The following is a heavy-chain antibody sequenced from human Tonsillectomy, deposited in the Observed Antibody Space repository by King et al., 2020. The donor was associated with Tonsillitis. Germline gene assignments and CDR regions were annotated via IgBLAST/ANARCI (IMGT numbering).Heavy chain of an antibody. D-gene: IGHD2-8*01. CDR2: ISYDGSNK. CDR3: AKAQSALPMVYAKYVVD. Sequence: QLVQSGGGVVQPGRSLRLSCAASGFTFSSYGMHWVRQAPGKGLEWVAFISYDGSNKYYADSVKGRFTISRDNSKNTLYLQMNSLRAEDTAVYYCAKAQSALPMVYAKYVVDWGQGILVTVSS. V-gene: IGHV3-30*18. J-gene: IGHJ4*02. CDR1: GFTFSSYG.